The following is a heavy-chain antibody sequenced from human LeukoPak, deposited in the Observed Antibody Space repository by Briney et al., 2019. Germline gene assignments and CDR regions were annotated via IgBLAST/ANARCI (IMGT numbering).Heavy chain of an antibody. D-gene: IGHD3-3*01. CDR2: IYYSGST. CDR1: GGSISSYY. V-gene: IGHV4-59*01. J-gene: IGHJ3*02. Sequence: PSETLSLTCTVSGGSISSYYWSWIRQPPGKGLEWIGYIYYSGSTNYNPSLKSRVTISVDTSKNQFSLKLSSVTAADTAVYYCARVRFLEWLLYSDDAFDIWGQGTMVTVSS. CDR3: ARVRFLEWLLYSDDAFDI.